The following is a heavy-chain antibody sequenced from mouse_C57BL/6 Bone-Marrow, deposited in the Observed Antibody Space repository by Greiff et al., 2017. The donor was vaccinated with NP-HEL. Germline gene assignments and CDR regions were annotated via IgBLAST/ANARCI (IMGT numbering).Heavy chain of an antibody. CDR3: ASLLLTRFLRWFAY. CDR2: IDPANGNT. CDR1: GFNIKNTY. Sequence: EVQLQQSVAELVRPGASVKLSCPASGFNIKNTYMHWVKQRPEQGLEWIGRIDPANGNTKYAPKFQGKATITADTSSNTAYLQLSSLTSEDTAIYYCASLLLTRFLRWFAYWGQGTLVTVSA. V-gene: IGHV14-3*01. D-gene: IGHD1-1*02. J-gene: IGHJ3*01.